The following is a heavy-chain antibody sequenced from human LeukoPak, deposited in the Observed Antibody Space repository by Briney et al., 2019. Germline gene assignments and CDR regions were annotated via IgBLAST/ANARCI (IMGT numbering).Heavy chain of an antibody. CDR2: ISAYNGNT. CDR1: GYTFTSYG. Sequence: PWASVKVSCKASGYTFTSYGISWVRQAPGQGLEWMGWISAYNGNTNYAQKLQGRVTMTTDTSTSTAYMELRSLRSEDTAVYYCATQLGMVRDVGWFDPWGQGTLVTVSS. CDR3: ATQLGMVRDVGWFDP. D-gene: IGHD3-10*01. J-gene: IGHJ5*02. V-gene: IGHV1-18*01.